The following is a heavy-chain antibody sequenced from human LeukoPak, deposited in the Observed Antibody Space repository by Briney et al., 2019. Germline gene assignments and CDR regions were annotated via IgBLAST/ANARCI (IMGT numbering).Heavy chain of an antibody. J-gene: IGHJ6*04. CDR1: GYTFTSYA. CDR3: ARGGDYYGSGSYRPKYYYYGMDV. V-gene: IGHV1-3*01. CDR2: INAGNGNT. D-gene: IGHD3-10*01. Sequence: ASVKVSCKASGYTFTSYATHWVRQAPGQRLEWMGWINAGNGNTKYSQKFQGRVTITRDTSASTAYMELSSLRSEDTAVYYCARGGDYYGSGSYRPKYYYYGMDVWGKGTTVTVSS.